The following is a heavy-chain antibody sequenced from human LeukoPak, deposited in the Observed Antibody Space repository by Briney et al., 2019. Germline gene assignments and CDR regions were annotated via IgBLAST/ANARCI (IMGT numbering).Heavy chain of an antibody. CDR3: ARVVTAYWYFDL. CDR2: IIPIFGTA. Sequence: ASVKVSCKASGGTFSSYAISWVRQAPGRGLEWMGGIIPIFGTANYAQKFQGRVTITADESTSPAYMELRSLRSDDTAVYYCARVVTAYWYFDLWGRGTLVTVSS. J-gene: IGHJ2*01. D-gene: IGHD5-18*01. CDR1: GGTFSSYA. V-gene: IGHV1-69*13.